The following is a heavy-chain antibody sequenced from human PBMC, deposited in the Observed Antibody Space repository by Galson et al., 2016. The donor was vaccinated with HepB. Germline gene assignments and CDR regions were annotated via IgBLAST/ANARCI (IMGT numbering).Heavy chain of an antibody. Sequence: GDSVSSNRAAWNWIRQSPSRGLEWLGNTYYRSKWYNDYAVSVKSRITINPDTSKNQFSLHLNSVTPEDTAVYYCARGAADTSWFDPWGQGTLVTVSS. CDR2: TYYRSKWYN. CDR3: ARGAADTSWFDP. V-gene: IGHV6-1*01. D-gene: IGHD6-19*01. CDR1: GDSVSSNRAA. J-gene: IGHJ5*02.